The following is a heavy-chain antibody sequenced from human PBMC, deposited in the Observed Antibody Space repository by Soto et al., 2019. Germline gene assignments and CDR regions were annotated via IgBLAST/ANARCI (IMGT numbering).Heavy chain of an antibody. CDR1: GFTFSSYA. CDR3: AKDRYLALPRRGYFDY. CDR2: ISGSGGST. D-gene: IGHD1-20*01. Sequence: GGSLRLSCAASGFTFSSYAMSWVRQAPGKGLEWVSAISGSGGSTYYADSVKGRFTISRDNSKNTLYLQMNSLRAEDTAVYYCAKDRYLALPRRGYFDYWGQGTLVTVSS. J-gene: IGHJ4*02. V-gene: IGHV3-23*01.